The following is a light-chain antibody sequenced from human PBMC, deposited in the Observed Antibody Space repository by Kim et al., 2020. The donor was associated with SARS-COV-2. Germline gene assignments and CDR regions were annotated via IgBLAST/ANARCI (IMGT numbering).Light chain of an antibody. CDR2: KGS. CDR3: QQYNSYSRT. CDR1: QSISTW. Sequence: DIQMTQSPSTLSASVGDRVTITCRASQSISTWLAWYQQKPGKAPKVLIYKGSSLESGVPSRFSGSGSGTEFTLTISSLQRDDFATYYCQQYNSYSRTFGQGTKVDIK. V-gene: IGKV1-5*03. J-gene: IGKJ1*01.